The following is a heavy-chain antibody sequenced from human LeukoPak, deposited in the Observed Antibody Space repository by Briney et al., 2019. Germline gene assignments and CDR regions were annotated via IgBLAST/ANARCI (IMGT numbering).Heavy chain of an antibody. CDR3: ARDPTTVVTLPYYFDF. V-gene: IGHV4-34*01. CDR1: GGSFSGYH. Sequence: SETLSLTCAVHGGSFSGYHWNRIRQSPEKGLEWIGEINDRGRTNYNPSLKSRVTLSVDTSRKQFSLRLSAVTAADTAIYYCARDPTTVVTLPYYFDFWGQGTLVTVSS. CDR2: INDRGRT. J-gene: IGHJ4*02. D-gene: IGHD4-23*01.